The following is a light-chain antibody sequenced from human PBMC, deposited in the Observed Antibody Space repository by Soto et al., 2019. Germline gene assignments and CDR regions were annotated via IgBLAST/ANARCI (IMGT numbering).Light chain of an antibody. CDR1: TSNIGSQT. Sequence: QLVLTQPPSASGTPGQRGSISCSGSTSNIGSQTVNWYQRLPGTAPKLLIYIDNQRPSGVPDRFSGSKSGTSASLAISGLQSEDEADYFCASWDDSLNGPVFGGGTQLTVL. CDR2: IDN. CDR3: ASWDDSLNGPV. V-gene: IGLV1-44*01. J-gene: IGLJ2*01.